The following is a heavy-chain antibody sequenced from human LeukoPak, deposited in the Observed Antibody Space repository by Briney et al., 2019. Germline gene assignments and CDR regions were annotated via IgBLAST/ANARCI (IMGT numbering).Heavy chain of an antibody. J-gene: IGHJ4*02. Sequence: GGSLRLSCAASGFTFDDYAMHWVRQAPGKGLEWVSGISWNSGSIGYADSVKGRFTISRDNAKNSLYLQMNSLRAEDTALYYCAKDISMIPRYYFDYWGQGTLVTVSP. D-gene: IGHD3-22*01. CDR2: ISWNSGSI. V-gene: IGHV3-9*01. CDR3: AKDISMIPRYYFDY. CDR1: GFTFDDYA.